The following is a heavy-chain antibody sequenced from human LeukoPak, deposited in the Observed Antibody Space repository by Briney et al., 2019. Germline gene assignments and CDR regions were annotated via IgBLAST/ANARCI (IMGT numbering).Heavy chain of an antibody. D-gene: IGHD2-2*01. CDR3: ARDPDENCSSTSCAPFDY. J-gene: IGHJ4*02. Sequence: GGSLRLSCAASGFTFSSYAMHWVRQAPGKGLEWVAVISYDGSNKYYADSVKGRFTISRDNSKNTLYLQMNSLRAEDTAVYYCARDPDENCSSTSCAPFDYWGQGTLVTVSS. CDR1: GFTFSSYA. CDR2: ISYDGSNK. V-gene: IGHV3-30-3*01.